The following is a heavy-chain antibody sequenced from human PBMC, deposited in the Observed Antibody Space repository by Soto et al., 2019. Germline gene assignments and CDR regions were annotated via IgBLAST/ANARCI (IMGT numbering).Heavy chain of an antibody. CDR1: GYTFITYD. V-gene: IGHV1-8*01. J-gene: IGHJ5*02. CDR2: VNPHSGKT. CDR3: ARAEAWNFIYWFDP. D-gene: IGHD1-7*01. Sequence: ASLKVSCKASGYTFITYDINWVRQAPGQGLEWMGWVNPHSGKTEFAQKFQGRLTMTTNTSINSAYMELSNLRSEDTAMYYCARAEAWNFIYWFDPWGRGTLVTVSS.